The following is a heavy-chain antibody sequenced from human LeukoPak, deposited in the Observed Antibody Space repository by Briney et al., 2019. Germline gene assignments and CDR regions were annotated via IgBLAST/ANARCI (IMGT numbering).Heavy chain of an antibody. D-gene: IGHD1-26*01. V-gene: IGHV3-30*18. CDR2: ISYDGSNK. Sequence: PGRSLRLSCAASGFTFSSYGMHWVRQAPGKGLEWVAVISYDGSNKYYADSVKGRFTISRDNSKNTLYLQMNSLRAEDTAVYYCAKDIVGAFFFRGQGTLVTVSS. J-gene: IGHJ4*02. CDR3: AKDIVGAFFF. CDR1: GFTFSSYG.